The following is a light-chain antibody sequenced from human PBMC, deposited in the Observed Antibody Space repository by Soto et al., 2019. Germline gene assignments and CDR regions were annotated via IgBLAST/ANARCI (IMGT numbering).Light chain of an antibody. Sequence: QSVLTQPPSVSGAPGQRVTISCTGSSSNIGAGYDVHWYQQLPGTAPKLLIYGNSNRPSGVPDRFSGSKSGTSASLAITGLQAEDEADYYCKSYDSSLSAFNVFGPGTKLPVL. V-gene: IGLV1-40*01. CDR2: GNS. J-gene: IGLJ1*01. CDR3: KSYDSSLSAFNV. CDR1: SSNIGAGYD.